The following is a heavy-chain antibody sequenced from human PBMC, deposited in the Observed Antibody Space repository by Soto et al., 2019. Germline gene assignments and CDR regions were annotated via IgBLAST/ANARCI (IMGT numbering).Heavy chain of an antibody. CDR2: VYYTGST. J-gene: IGHJ4*01. CDR3: ARTHRPDYGDWAADY. CDR1: GGSISSYY. V-gene: IGHV4-59*08. D-gene: IGHD4-17*01. Sequence: PSETLSLTCTVSGGSISSYYWSWIRQPPGKGLEWIGYVYYTGSTYYNPSLKSRVTMSIDTSKNQFSLKLSSVTAADTAVYYCARTHRPDYGDWAADYWGQGTLVTVS.